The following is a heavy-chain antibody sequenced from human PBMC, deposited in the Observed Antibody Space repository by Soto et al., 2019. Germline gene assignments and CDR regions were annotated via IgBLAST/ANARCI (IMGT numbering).Heavy chain of an antibody. CDR3: ARDPPP. CDR2: IYHSGST. CDR1: AGSMSNSEHS. V-gene: IGHV4-30-2*01. J-gene: IGHJ5*02. Sequence: SQTLSLTWTGSAGSMSNSEHSWGCILQPPGKGLEWIGYIYHSGSTYYNTSLETRFTISVDRSNTQFSLKPSSVTAADPTGYSCARDPPPFGQGTLVTV.